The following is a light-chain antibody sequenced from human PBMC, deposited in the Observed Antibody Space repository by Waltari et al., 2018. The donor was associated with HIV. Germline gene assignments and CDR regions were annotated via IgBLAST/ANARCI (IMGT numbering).Light chain of an antibody. J-gene: IGLJ3*02. CDR3: ATWDAGLSGV. CDR2: KNN. CDR1: SSNIGSTY. Sequence: HSVLTQSPSASGTPGQRVTISCSGSSSNIGSTYVYWYQQLPGTTPKLIIYKNNARPSGVPDRCSGSKSGTSASLAISGLRSEDEADYYCATWDAGLSGVFGGGTKLTVL. V-gene: IGLV1-47*01.